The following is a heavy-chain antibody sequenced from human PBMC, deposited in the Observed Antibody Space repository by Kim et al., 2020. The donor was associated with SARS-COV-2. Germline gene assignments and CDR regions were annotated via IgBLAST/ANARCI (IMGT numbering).Heavy chain of an antibody. CDR3: ARDSLRFFGPPGSRVGRFDP. Sequence: SVKVSCKASGGTFSSYAISWVRQAPGQGLEWMGGIIPIFGTANYAQKFQCRVTITADESTSTAYMELSSLRSEDTAVYYCARDSLRFFGPPGSRVGRFDPWGQGTLVTVSS. CDR2: IIPIFGTA. V-gene: IGHV1-69*13. D-gene: IGHD3-3*01. J-gene: IGHJ5*02. CDR1: GGTFSSYA.